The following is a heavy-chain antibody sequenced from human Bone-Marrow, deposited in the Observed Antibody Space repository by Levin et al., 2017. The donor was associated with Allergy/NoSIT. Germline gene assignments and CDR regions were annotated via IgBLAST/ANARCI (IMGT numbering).Heavy chain of an antibody. V-gene: IGHV3-33*01. CDR3: IRDLGSFESCHYNFYGMDV. D-gene: IGHD6-13*01. J-gene: IGHJ6*02. Sequence: PGGSLRLSCAASGFTLRSYGVHWVRQPPGKGLEWVAVIWTHERTTYYGDSVKGRFTISRDNSKNKVYLQMDSPRPEDTAMYYYIRDLGSFESCHYNFYGMDVWGHGTTVTVSS. CDR1: GFTLRSYG. CDR2: IWTHERTT.